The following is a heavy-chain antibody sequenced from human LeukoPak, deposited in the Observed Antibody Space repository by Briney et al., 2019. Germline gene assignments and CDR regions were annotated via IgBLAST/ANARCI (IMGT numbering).Heavy chain of an antibody. CDR3: AKVGYCSSTSCSQWAFDI. CDR1: GFTFSSYA. D-gene: IGHD2-2*03. CDR2: ISGSGGST. V-gene: IGHV3-23*01. Sequence: GGSLRLSCAASGFTFSSYAMSWVRQAPGKGLEWVSAISGSGGSTYYADSVKGRFTISRDNSKNTLYLQMNSRRAEDTAVYYCAKVGYCSSTSCSQWAFDIWGQGTMVTVSS. J-gene: IGHJ3*02.